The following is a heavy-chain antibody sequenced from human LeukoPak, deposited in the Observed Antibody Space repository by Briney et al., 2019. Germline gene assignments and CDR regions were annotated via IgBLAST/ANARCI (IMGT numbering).Heavy chain of an antibody. Sequence: SGPTLVNPTQTLTLTRTFSGFSLTTSGVCVSWIRQPPGKALEWLARIDWNDDKYYSISLRTRLTISKDTSKSQVILTMTNMDPVDTATYYCARIHPGDYWGQGILVTVSP. J-gene: IGHJ4*02. CDR1: GFSLTTSGVC. V-gene: IGHV2-70*11. D-gene: IGHD3-10*01. CDR3: ARIHPGDY. CDR2: IDWNDDK.